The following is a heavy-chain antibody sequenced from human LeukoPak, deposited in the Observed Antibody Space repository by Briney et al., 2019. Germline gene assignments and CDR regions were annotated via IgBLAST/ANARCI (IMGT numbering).Heavy chain of an antibody. D-gene: IGHD5-18*01. CDR1: GSTFTTYA. CDR2: ISGSGGTT. V-gene: IGHV3-23*01. Sequence: PGGSLRLSLPASGSTFTTYAITGFPQPPGKGLDWFSGISGSGGTTYYADSVKGRFTISRDNSKNTLFLQLSSLRAEDTAVYYCAKSLSDPYSPSTYWGQGSLVTVSS. J-gene: IGHJ4*02. CDR3: AKSLSDPYSPSTY.